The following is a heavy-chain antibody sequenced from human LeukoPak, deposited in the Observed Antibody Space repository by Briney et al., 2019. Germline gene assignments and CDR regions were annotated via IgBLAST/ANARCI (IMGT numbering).Heavy chain of an antibody. CDR1: GFTFSSYA. V-gene: IGHV3-23*01. Sequence: PGGSLRLSCAASGFTFSSYAMSWVRQATGKGLEWVSAISGSGGSTYYADSVKGRFTISRDNSKNTLYLQMNSLRAEDTAVYYCAKHDSSGYYYVGYFDYWGQGTLVTVSS. CDR2: ISGSGGST. D-gene: IGHD3-22*01. J-gene: IGHJ4*02. CDR3: AKHDSSGYYYVGYFDY.